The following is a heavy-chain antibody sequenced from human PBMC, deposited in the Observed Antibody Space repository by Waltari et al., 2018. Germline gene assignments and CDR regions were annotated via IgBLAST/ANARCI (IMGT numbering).Heavy chain of an antibody. J-gene: IGHJ3*02. Sequence: QVQLVQSGAEVKKPGASVKVSCKASGYTFTGYYMHGVRPAPGQGLGVMGLINPNRGGTNHAQKFQGRVTMTRDTSISTAYMELSRLRSDDTAVYYCASEGDYYDSSGRPFDIWGQGTMVTVSS. CDR2: INPNRGGT. CDR1: GYTFTGYY. CDR3: ASEGDYYDSSGRPFDI. V-gene: IGHV1-2*02. D-gene: IGHD3-22*01.